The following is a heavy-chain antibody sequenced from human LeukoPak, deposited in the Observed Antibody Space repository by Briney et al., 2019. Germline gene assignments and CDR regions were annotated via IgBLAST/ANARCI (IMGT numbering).Heavy chain of an antibody. V-gene: IGHV3-30*02. D-gene: IGHD3-10*01. CDR3: ARSLTMVRAYDY. J-gene: IGHJ4*02. CDR1: GFIFSSYD. CDR2: IQYDGSNK. Sequence: PGGSLRLSCAASGFIFSSYDMNWVRQAPGKGLEWVTFIQYDGSNKYYADSVKGRFTISRDNSKNTVYLQMNSLRTEDTAVYYCARSLTMVRAYDYWGQGTLVTVSS.